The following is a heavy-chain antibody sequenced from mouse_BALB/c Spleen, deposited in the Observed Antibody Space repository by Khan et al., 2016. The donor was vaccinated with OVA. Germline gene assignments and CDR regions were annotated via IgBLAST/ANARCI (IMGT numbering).Heavy chain of an antibody. CDR2: IWGGGGT. J-gene: IGHJ4*01. CDR1: GFSLSRYN. CDR3: ARAYYRYDGYYAMDY. D-gene: IGHD2-14*01. V-gene: IGHV2-6-4*01. Sequence: VQLKESGPGLVSPSQSLSITCTVSGFSLSRYNIHWVRQPPGKGLEWLGMIWGGGGTDYNSTLKSSLSISKDNSKSQVFLKMTSLQTDDTAMYYCARAYYRYDGYYAMDYWGQGTSVTVSS.